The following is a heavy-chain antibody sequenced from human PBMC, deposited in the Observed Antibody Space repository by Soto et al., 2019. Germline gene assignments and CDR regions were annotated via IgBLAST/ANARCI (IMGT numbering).Heavy chain of an antibody. CDR1: GYTFTTYA. V-gene: IGHV1-3*01. J-gene: IGHJ3*01. CDR3: ASFNTVRVVTAMPL. Sequence: QVQLVQSGAEVKRPGASVRVSCSASGYTFTTYAMHCVRQAPGQSLEWMGWIDPGNGNTRYSRNFQGRVSITRDTFASTAYMVLRNLRSEDTAVYYCASFNTVRVVTAMPLWGQGTMVTVSS. CDR2: IDPGNGNT. D-gene: IGHD2-21*02.